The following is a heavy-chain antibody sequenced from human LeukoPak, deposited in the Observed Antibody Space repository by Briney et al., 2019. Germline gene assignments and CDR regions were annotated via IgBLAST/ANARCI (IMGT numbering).Heavy chain of an antibody. CDR2: IKEDGNDR. V-gene: IGHV3-7*03. D-gene: IGHD2-21*02. CDR1: GFTFNSYW. Sequence: PGGSLRLSCAASGFTFNSYWMSWVRQAPGKGLEWVADIKEDGNDRYCVDSVKGRFTISRDNAKNSLYLQMNSLRAEDTALYYCAKAYCGGDCYYPQGFQHWGQGTLVTVSS. CDR3: AKAYCGGDCYYPQGFQH. J-gene: IGHJ1*01.